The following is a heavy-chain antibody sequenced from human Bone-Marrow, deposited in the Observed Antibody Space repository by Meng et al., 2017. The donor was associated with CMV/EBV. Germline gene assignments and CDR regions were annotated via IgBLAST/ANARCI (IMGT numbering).Heavy chain of an antibody. J-gene: IGHJ6*02. CDR2: IIPILGIA. CDR1: GGTFSSYA. CDR3: AKVGGITGMSVLDV. V-gene: IGHV1-69*10. Sequence: SVKVSCKASGGTFSSYAISWVRQAPGQGLEWMGGIIPILGIANYAQKFQGRVTITTDESTSTAYMELSSLRAEDTAVYYCAKVGGITGMSVLDVWGQGTTVTVSS. D-gene: IGHD1-20*01.